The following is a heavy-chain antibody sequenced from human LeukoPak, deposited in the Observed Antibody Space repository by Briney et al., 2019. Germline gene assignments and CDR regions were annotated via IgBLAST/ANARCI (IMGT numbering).Heavy chain of an antibody. CDR1: GGSISSSSYY. D-gene: IGHD3-10*01. CDR2: IYHSGST. Sequence: SQTLSLTCTVSGGSISSSSYYWGWIRQPPGKGLEWIGSIYHSGSTYYNPSLKSRVTISVDTSKNQFSLKLSSVTAADTAVYYCARGLWFGELSLYWGQGTLVTVSS. J-gene: IGHJ4*02. CDR3: ARGLWFGELSLY. V-gene: IGHV4-39*07.